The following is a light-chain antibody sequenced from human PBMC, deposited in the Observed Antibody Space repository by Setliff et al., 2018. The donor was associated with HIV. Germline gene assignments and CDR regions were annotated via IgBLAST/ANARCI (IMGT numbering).Light chain of an antibody. CDR3: CSYAGSHTFV. J-gene: IGLJ1*01. V-gene: IGLV2-11*01. CDR2: DVT. CDR1: SSDVGGYNF. Sequence: VLTQPRSVSGSPGQSVTISRTGTSSDVGGYNFVSWYQQRPGKAPKLMIYDVTKRPSGVPDRFSGSKSGNTASLTISGLQAEDEADYYCCSYAGSHTFVFGTGTKVTVL.